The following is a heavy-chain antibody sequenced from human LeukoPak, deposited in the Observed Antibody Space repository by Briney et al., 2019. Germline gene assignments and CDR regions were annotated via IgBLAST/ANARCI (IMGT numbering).Heavy chain of an antibody. CDR3: ATYTQHFGAPGTDY. V-gene: IGHV3-7*01. CDR1: GFTFSEDW. Sequence: GGSLRLSCSVSGFTFSEDWMRWVRQAPGKGLEWVAGIDKDGSENRYVDSVKGLYTISRDNANNSVYLEMTSLGAEDTALYYCATYTQHFGAPGTDYWGQGTLVTVSS. D-gene: IGHD3-10*01. CDR2: IDKDGSEN. J-gene: IGHJ4*02.